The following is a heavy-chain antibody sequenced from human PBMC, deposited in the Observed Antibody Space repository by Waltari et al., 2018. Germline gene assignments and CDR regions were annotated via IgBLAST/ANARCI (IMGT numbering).Heavy chain of an antibody. CDR2: IYTSGNA. CDR3: AREFGSLAAAFDY. J-gene: IGHJ4*02. D-gene: IGHD6-13*01. CDR1: GGSVNSGSYY. Sequence: QVKLQESGPGLVKPSQPLSLTCTVSGGSVNSGSYYWNWIRQPAGKGLEWIGRIYTSGNAHHNPSFRSRVSMSLDTSKNQFSLELASVDAADTAVYYCAREFGSLAAAFDYWGQGTLVTVSS. V-gene: IGHV4-61*02.